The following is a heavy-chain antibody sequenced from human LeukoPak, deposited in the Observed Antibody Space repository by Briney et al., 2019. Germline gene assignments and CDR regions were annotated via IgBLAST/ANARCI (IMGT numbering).Heavy chain of an antibody. CDR1: GGSISSNDYY. Sequence: PSETLSLTCTVSGGSISSNDYYWGWIRQPPGRGLEWIGNIYYSGSTFYNPSLKSRVTISVDTSKNQFPLKLSSVTAADTAVYYCARSMVRGLIVDYWGQGTLVTVSS. J-gene: IGHJ4*02. CDR3: ARSMVRGLIVDY. V-gene: IGHV4-39*01. D-gene: IGHD3-10*01. CDR2: IYYSGST.